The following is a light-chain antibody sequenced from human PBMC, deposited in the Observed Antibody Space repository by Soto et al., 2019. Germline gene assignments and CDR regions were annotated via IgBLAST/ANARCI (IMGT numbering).Light chain of an antibody. CDR1: QGINNH. CDR2: AAS. Sequence: IRMTQSPSSFSASVGDRVTITCRASQGINNHLAWFQQKPGKVPKVLLYAASTLQSGVPSRFSGSGSGTDFTLTISSLQPEDVATYYCQNYNSAPPAGTFGGGTKVEIK. J-gene: IGKJ4*01. CDR3: QNYNSAPPAGT. V-gene: IGKV1-27*01.